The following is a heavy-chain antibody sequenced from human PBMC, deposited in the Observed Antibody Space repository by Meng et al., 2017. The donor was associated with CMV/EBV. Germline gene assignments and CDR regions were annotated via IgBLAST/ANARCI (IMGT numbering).Heavy chain of an antibody. CDR3: ARDLQWDSPGYGMDV. Sequence: GESLKISCAASGFTFSSYGMHWVRQAPGKGLEWVSSISSSSSYIYYADSVKGRFTISRDNAKNSLYLQMNSLRAEDTAVYYCARDLQWDSPGYGMDVWGQGTTVTVSS. V-gene: IGHV3-21*01. D-gene: IGHD3-3*01. CDR2: ISSSSSYI. J-gene: IGHJ6*02. CDR1: GFTFSSYG.